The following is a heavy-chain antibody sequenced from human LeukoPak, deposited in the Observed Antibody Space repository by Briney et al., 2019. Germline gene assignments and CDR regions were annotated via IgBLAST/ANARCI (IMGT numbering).Heavy chain of an antibody. V-gene: IGHV4-31*03. Sequence: PSQTLSLTCTVSGGSISSGAYFWSWIRQHPGKGLDWIGFIYYSGTTYYNPSLKSRVTMSVDTSKNQFSLKLSSVTAADTAVYYCARGRRGSYGMDVWGQGTTVTVSS. D-gene: IGHD5-12*01. J-gene: IGHJ6*02. CDR1: GGSISSGAYF. CDR2: IYYSGTT. CDR3: ARGRRGSYGMDV.